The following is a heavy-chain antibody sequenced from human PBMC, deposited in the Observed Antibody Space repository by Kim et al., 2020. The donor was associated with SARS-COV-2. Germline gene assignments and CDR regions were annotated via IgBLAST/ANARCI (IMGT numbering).Heavy chain of an antibody. CDR2: INPSGGST. CDR1: GYTFTSYY. V-gene: IGHV1-46*01. D-gene: IGHD3-22*01. Sequence: ASVKVSCKASGYTFTSYYMHWVRQAPGQGLEWMGIINPSGGSTSYAQKFQGRVTMTRDTSTSTVYMELSSLRSEDTAVYYCARDGGYYDSSGYYYYYYGMDVWGQGTTVTVSS. CDR3: ARDGGYYDSSGYYYYYYGMDV. J-gene: IGHJ6*02.